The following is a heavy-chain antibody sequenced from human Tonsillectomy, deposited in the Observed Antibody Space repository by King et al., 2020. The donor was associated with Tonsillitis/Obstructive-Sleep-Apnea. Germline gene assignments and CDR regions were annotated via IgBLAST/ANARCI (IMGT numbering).Heavy chain of an antibody. Sequence: VQRVESGGGVVQPGGSMRRSGEASGFTFSSYAMSWVSQAPGKGLEWVAAISGSGGSTYYADSVKGRFTISRDNSKNTLYLQMNSLRAEDTAVYYCAKVETIVVVVAAIDAFDIWGQGTMVTVSS. CDR2: ISGSGGST. D-gene: IGHD2-15*01. CDR1: GFTFSSYA. J-gene: IGHJ3*02. CDR3: AKVETIVVVVAAIDAFDI. V-gene: IGHV3-23*04.